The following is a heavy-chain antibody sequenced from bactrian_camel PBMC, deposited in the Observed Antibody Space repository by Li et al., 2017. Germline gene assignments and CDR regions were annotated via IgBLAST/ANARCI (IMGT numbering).Heavy chain of an antibody. Sequence: HVQLVESGGGSVQAEGSLRLTCTASGYRSSNYCMAWFRQTPGKEREGVAAIDSAGWKSYADSVKGRFTISRDSAKNTAYLEMNALKTEDTAVYFCAAGLGGIWYLDEGYRYWGQGTQVTVS. V-gene: IGHV3S53*01. CDR3: AAGLGGIWYLDEGYRY. J-gene: IGHJ4*01. D-gene: IGHD6*01. CDR1: GYRSSNYC. CDR2: IDSAGWK.